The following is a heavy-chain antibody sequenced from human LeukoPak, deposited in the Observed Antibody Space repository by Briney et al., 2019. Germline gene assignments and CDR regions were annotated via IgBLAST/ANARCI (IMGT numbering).Heavy chain of an antibody. J-gene: IGHJ5*02. D-gene: IGHD3-3*01. CDR2: IYHNGNT. CDR1: GGSISSGGYS. CDR3: ARGGVFGSNWFDP. Sequence: KSSETLSLTCAVSGGSISSGGYSWSWIRQPPGKGLEWIGHIYHNGNTYYNPSLKSRVTISGDRSKNQFSLNLSSVTAADTAVYYCARGGVFGSNWFDPWGQGTLVTVSS. V-gene: IGHV4-30-2*01.